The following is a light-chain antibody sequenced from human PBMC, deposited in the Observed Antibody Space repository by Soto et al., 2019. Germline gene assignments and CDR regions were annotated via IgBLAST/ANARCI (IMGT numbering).Light chain of an antibody. Sequence: DIQMTQSPSTLSASVGDRVTITCRASQSISSWLAWYQQKPGKAPKLLIYDASSLESGVPSRFSGSGSGTEFTRTISSLQPDDFATYYCQQYNSYSWTFGQGPKVEIK. CDR3: QQYNSYSWT. CDR1: QSISSW. CDR2: DAS. J-gene: IGKJ1*01. V-gene: IGKV1-5*01.